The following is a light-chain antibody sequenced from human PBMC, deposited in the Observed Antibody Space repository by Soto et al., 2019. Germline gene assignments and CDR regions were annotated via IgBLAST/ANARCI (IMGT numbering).Light chain of an antibody. J-gene: IGLJ2*01. CDR3: QSYDSSLSVVV. Sequence: QAVVTQPPSVSGAPGQRVTISCTGSTSNIGAGYDVHWYQQLPGTAPKLLIFGNSNRPSGVPDRFSGSKSDTSASLAITGLQAADEADYYCQSYDSSLSVVVFGGGTKLT. V-gene: IGLV1-40*01. CDR1: TSNIGAGYD. CDR2: GNS.